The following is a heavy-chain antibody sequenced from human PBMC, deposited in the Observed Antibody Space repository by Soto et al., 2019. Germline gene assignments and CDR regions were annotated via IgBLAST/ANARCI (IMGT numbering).Heavy chain of an antibody. CDR1: GFTFSSYA. CDR3: AKDFEQVVVVAATRPAEYFQH. J-gene: IGHJ1*01. Sequence: GGSLRLSCAASGFTFSSYAMSWVRQAPGKGLEWVSAISGSGGSTYYADSVKGRFTISRDNSKNTLYLQMNSLRAEDTAVYYCAKDFEQVVVVAATRPAEYFQHWGQGTLVTVSS. V-gene: IGHV3-23*01. D-gene: IGHD2-15*01. CDR2: ISGSGGST.